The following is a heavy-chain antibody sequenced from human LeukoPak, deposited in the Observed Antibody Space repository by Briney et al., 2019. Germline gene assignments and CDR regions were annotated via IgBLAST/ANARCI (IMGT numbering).Heavy chain of an antibody. CDR2: IIGSGGST. J-gene: IGHJ4*02. D-gene: IGHD3-22*01. CDR3: AKAYSSGYWDYFDY. Sequence: GGPLRLSRAASGFTFRNYAMSWVRQAPGKGLEWGSGIIGSGGSTYYADSVKGRFPISRDNYKNPLYMEMNSLRAEDSAVYYCAKAYSSGYWDYFDYWGQGTLVTVSS. V-gene: IGHV3-23*01. CDR1: GFTFRNYA.